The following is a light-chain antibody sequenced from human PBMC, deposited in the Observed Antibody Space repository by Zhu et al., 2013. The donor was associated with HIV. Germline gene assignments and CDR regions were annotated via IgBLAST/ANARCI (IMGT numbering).Light chain of an antibody. J-gene: IGKJ3*01. CDR3: QQYYSTPST. CDR2: GAS. V-gene: IGKV1-39*01. CDR1: QGIRTD. Sequence: IQLTQSPSSLSASVGDRVTITCRASQGIRTDLGWFQQKPGKAPQLLIHGASSLQSGVPARFSGSGYGTHFTLTISNLQTEDFATYFCQQYYSTPSTFGPGTKVDIK.